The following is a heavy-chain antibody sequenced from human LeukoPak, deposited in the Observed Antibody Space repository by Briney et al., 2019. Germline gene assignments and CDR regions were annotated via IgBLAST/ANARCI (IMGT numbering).Heavy chain of an antibody. Sequence: ASVKVSCKVSGYTLTELSMHWVRQAPGEGLEWMGGFDPEDGETIYAQKFQGRVTMTEDTSTDTAYMELNNLKSEDTAIYYCFKFAAGPDPYYPWGQGTLVTVSS. J-gene: IGHJ5*02. D-gene: IGHD6-25*01. V-gene: IGHV1-24*01. CDR2: FDPEDGET. CDR3: FKFAAGPDPYYP. CDR1: GYTLTELS.